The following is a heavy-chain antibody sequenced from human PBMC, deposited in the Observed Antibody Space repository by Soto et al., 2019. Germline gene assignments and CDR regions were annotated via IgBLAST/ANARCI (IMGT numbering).Heavy chain of an antibody. CDR1: GGSVSSGSYY. V-gene: IGHV4-61*01. CDR3: ARVHKLYGVDY. D-gene: IGHD3-3*01. J-gene: IGHJ4*02. CDR2: IYYSGST. Sequence: QVQLQESGPGLVKPSETLSLTCTVSGGSVSSGSYYWSWIRQPPGKGLEWIGYIYYSGSTNYNPSLKSRVTISVDTSKNQFSLKLSSVTAADTAVYYCARVHKLYGVDYWGQGTLVTVSS.